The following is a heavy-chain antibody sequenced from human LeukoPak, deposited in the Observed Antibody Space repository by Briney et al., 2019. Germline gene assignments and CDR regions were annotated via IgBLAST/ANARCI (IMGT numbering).Heavy chain of an antibody. V-gene: IGHV6-1*01. J-gene: IGHJ4*02. CDR1: GDSVSSNSAA. CDR3: ARAPYDFWSGYYTGFDY. Sequence: SQTLSLTCAISGDSVSSNSAAWNWIRQSPSRGLEWLGRTYYRSKWYNDYAVSVKSRITINPDTSKNQFSLQLNSVTPEDTAVYYCARAPYDFWSGYYTGFDYWGQGTLVTVSS. CDR2: TYYRSKWYN. D-gene: IGHD3-3*01.